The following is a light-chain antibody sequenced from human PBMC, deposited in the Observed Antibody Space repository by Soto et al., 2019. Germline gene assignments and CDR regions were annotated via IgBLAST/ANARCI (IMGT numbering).Light chain of an antibody. CDR2: GAS. CDR3: RQFGSSPLFT. Sequence: EIVLTQSPGTLSLSPGERATLSCRASQSVSSIYLAWYQQKPGQAPRLLIYGASSRATGIPDRFSGSGSGTDFTLTISRLEPEEFVVYYCRQFGSSPLFTFGRGTKVDVK. V-gene: IGKV3-20*01. J-gene: IGKJ3*01. CDR1: QSVSSIY.